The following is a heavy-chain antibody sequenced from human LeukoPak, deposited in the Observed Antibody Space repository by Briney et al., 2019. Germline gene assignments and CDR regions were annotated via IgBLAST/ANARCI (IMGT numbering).Heavy chain of an antibody. Sequence: GRSLRLSCAASGFTFSSYAMHWVRQAPGKGLEWVAVISYDGSNKYYADSVKGRFTISRDNSKNTLYLQMNSLRAEDTAVYYCAKVYRDIVVVPAASEYYFDYWGQGTLVAVSS. J-gene: IGHJ4*02. CDR3: AKVYRDIVVVPAASEYYFDY. CDR2: ISYDGSNK. V-gene: IGHV3-30-3*01. CDR1: GFTFSSYA. D-gene: IGHD2-2*01.